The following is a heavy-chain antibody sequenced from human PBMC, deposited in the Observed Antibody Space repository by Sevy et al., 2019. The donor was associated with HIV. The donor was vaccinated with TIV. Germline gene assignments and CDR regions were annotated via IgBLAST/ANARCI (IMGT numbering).Heavy chain of an antibody. Sequence: SETLSLTCAVYGGSFSGYYWSWIRQPPGKGLEWIGEINHSGSTNYNPSLKSRVTISVDTSKNQFSLKLSSVTAADTGVYYCARWGPAGYCRYQLLFWGQGTLVNVSS. J-gene: IGHJ1*01. D-gene: IGHD2-2*01. CDR1: GGSFSGYY. CDR3: ARWGPAGYCRYQLLF. V-gene: IGHV4-34*01. CDR2: INHSGST.